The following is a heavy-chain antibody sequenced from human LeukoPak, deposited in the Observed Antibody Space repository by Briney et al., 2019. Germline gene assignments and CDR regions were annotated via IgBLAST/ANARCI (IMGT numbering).Heavy chain of an antibody. V-gene: IGHV3-23*01. CDR1: GFTFSSYA. CDR3: GKGSIAAAGPFDY. J-gene: IGHJ4*02. D-gene: IGHD6-13*01. CDR2: ISGSSGST. Sequence: PGGSLRLSCAASGFTFSSYAMSWVRQAPGKGLEWVSAISGSSGSTYYADSVKGRFTISRDNSKNTLYLQMNSLRAEDTAVYYCGKGSIAAAGPFDYWGQGTLVTVSS.